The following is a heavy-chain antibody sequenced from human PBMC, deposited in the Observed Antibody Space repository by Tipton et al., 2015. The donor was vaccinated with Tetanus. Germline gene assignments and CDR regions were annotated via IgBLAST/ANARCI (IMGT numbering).Heavy chain of an antibody. V-gene: IGHV4-30-2*05. D-gene: IGHD1-14*01. CDR2: IYHSGST. CDR3: ARGWNHNFDY. J-gene: IGHJ4*02. CDR1: GGSISSGGYS. Sequence: TLSLTCAVSGGSISSGGYSWSWIRQPPGKGLEWIGYIYHSGSTYYNPSLKSRVTISVDTSKNQFSLKLSSVTAADTAVYYCARGWNHNFDYWGQGTLVTVSS.